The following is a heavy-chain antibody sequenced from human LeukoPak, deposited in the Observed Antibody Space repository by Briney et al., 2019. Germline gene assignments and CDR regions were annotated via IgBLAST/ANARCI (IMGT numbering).Heavy chain of an antibody. V-gene: IGHV3-74*01. D-gene: IGHD6-6*01. CDR3: ARGPNSNWSGLDF. J-gene: IGHJ4*02. CDR1: GFSFSGHW. CDR2: ISPTGSTT. Sequence: GGSLRLSCTASGFSFSGHWMHWARQLPGKGLVWVSRISPTGSTTSYADSVKGQFTVSRDNAKNTLYLQVNNLRAEDTAVYYCARGPNSNWSGLDFWGQGTLLTVSS.